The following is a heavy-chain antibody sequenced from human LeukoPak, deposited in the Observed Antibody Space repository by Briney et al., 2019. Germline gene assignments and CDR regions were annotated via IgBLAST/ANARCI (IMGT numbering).Heavy chain of an antibody. Sequence: PSETLSLTCAVYGGSFSGYYWSWIRQPPGKGLEWIGEINHSGSTNYNPSLKSRVTISVDTSKNQFSLKLSSVTAADTAVYYCARALVGATRVDYWGQGTLVTVSS. J-gene: IGHJ4*02. CDR3: ARALVGATRVDY. V-gene: IGHV4-34*01. D-gene: IGHD1-26*01. CDR1: GGSFSGYY. CDR2: INHSGST.